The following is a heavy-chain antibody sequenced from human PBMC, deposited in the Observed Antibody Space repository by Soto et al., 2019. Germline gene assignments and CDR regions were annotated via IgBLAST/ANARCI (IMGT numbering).Heavy chain of an antibody. Sequence: LETLSLTRTVSGGSTSSSSYYWGWIRQPPGKGLEWIGSIYYSGSTYYNPSLKSRVTISVDTSKNQFSLKLSSVTAADTAVYYCARGYYDFWSGYSGYYYGMDVWGQGALVTVSS. CDR3: ARGYYDFWSGYSGYYYGMDV. V-gene: IGHV4-39*01. J-gene: IGHJ6*02. CDR1: GGSTSSSSYY. D-gene: IGHD3-3*01. CDR2: IYYSGST.